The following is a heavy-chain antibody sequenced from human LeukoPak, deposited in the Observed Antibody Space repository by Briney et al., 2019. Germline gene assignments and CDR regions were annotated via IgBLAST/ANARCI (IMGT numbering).Heavy chain of an antibody. Sequence: GGSLRLSCAASGFTFDDYAMHWVRQAPGKGLEWVSGISWNSGSIGYADSVKGRSTISRDNAKNSLYLQMNSLRAEDTALYYCAKDHRGISSSPDYWGQGTLVTVSS. CDR2: ISWNSGSI. J-gene: IGHJ4*02. V-gene: IGHV3-9*01. D-gene: IGHD6-13*01. CDR3: AKDHRGISSSPDY. CDR1: GFTFDDYA.